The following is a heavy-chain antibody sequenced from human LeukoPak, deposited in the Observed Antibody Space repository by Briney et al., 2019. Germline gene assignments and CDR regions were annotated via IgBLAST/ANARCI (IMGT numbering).Heavy chain of an antibody. V-gene: IGHV3-20*04. CDR3: ARERPVAGSMYYFDY. CDR1: GFTFDDYG. Sequence: PGGSLRLSCAASGFTFDDYGMSWVRQAPGKGLEWVSGINWNGGSTGYADSVKGRFTISRDNAKNSLYLQMNSLRAKDTALYYCARERPVAGSMYYFDYWGQGTLVTVSS. CDR2: INWNGGST. D-gene: IGHD6-19*01. J-gene: IGHJ4*02.